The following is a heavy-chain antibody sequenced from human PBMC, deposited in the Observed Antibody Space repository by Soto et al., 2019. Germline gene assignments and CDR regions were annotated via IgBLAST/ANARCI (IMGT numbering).Heavy chain of an antibody. CDR2: ISLNSGSI. Sequence: EVQLVESGGGLVQPGRSLRLSCAASGFTFDDYAMHWVRQAPGNGLEWVSGISLNSGSIGYADSVKGRFTISRDNAKNALYLQMNSLRAEDTALYYCAKDNGGNSGGAFDIWGQGTMVTVSS. CDR1: GFTFDDYA. D-gene: IGHD2-21*02. CDR3: AKDNGGNSGGAFDI. V-gene: IGHV3-9*01. J-gene: IGHJ3*02.